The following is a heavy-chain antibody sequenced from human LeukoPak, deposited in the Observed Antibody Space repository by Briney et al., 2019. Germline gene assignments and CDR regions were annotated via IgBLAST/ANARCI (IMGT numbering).Heavy chain of an antibody. D-gene: IGHD2-15*01. J-gene: IGHJ3*02. CDR1: GFTFSSYN. CDR2: ISSSSNTI. CDR3: ARTKSGPWVAFDI. Sequence: PGGSLRLSCAASGFTFSSYNMNWVRQAPGKGLEWVSYISSSSNTIYYADSVKGRFTISRDNAKNSLYLQMNSLRAEDTAVYYCARTKSGPWVAFDIWGQGTMVTVSS. V-gene: IGHV3-48*04.